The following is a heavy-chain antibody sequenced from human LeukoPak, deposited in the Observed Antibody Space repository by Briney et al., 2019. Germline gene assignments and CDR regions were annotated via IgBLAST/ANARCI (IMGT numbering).Heavy chain of an antibody. D-gene: IGHD1-7*01. CDR3: ARKAQYNGHYPLDY. V-gene: IGHV3-23*01. CDR1: GFTFTSYS. Sequence: GGSLRLSCAASGFTFTSYSMSWVRQAPGKGLEWVSGTSDRGDNTYYADSVKGRFTIPRDSSKNTLFLQMNSLRAEDTALYFCARKAQYNGHYPLDYWGQGTLVTVSS. J-gene: IGHJ4*02. CDR2: TSDRGDNT.